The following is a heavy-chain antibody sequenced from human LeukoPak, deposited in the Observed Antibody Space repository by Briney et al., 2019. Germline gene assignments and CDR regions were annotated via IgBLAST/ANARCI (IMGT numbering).Heavy chain of an antibody. CDR3: ARGCSGGSCFDY. Sequence: PSETLSLTCAVSGGSISSGGYSWSWIRQPPGEGLEWIGYIYHSGSTYYNPSLKSRVTISVDRSKNQFSLKLSSVTAADTAVYYCARGCSGGSCFDYWGQGTLVTVSS. D-gene: IGHD2-15*01. CDR1: GGSISSGGYS. V-gene: IGHV4-30-2*01. CDR2: IYHSGST. J-gene: IGHJ4*02.